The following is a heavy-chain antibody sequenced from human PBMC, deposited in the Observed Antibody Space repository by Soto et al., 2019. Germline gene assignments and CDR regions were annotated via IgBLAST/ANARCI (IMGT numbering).Heavy chain of an antibody. CDR2: IYYSGST. CDR3: ARDLYYDSSGFHDWYFDL. V-gene: IGHV4-59*01. CDR1: GGSISSYY. D-gene: IGHD3-22*01. J-gene: IGHJ2*01. Sequence: SETLSLTCTVSGGSISSYYWSWIRQPPGKGLEWIGYIYYSGSTNYNPSLKSRVTISVDTSKNQFFLKLSSVTAADTAVYYCARDLYYDSSGFHDWYFDLWGRGTLVTVSS.